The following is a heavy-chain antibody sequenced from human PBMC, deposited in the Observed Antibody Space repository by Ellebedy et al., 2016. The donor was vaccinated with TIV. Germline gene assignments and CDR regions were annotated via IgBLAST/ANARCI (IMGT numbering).Heavy chain of an antibody. Sequence: MPGGSLRLSCAVSGGSISSSNWWSWVRQPPGKGLEWIGEIYHSGSTNYNPSLKSRVTISVDKSKNQFSLKLSSVTAADTAVYYCARERSRTDTAMVTAQAFDIWGQGTMVTVSS. D-gene: IGHD5-18*01. CDR1: GGSISSSNW. J-gene: IGHJ3*02. CDR2: IYHSGST. CDR3: ARERSRTDTAMVTAQAFDI. V-gene: IGHV4-4*02.